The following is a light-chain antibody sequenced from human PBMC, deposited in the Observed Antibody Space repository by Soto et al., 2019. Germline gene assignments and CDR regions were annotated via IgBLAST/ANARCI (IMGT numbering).Light chain of an antibody. V-gene: IGKV1-5*01. J-gene: IGKJ2*01. CDR2: DAS. CDR3: QQYHSYPYT. Sequence: DIQMTQSPSTLSASVGDRVTITCRASQSIGGWLAWYQQKPGKAPKLLIFDASSLQSGVPSRFSGSGSGTEFTLSISSLQPDDFATYYCQQYHSYPYTFGQGTKLEIK. CDR1: QSIGGW.